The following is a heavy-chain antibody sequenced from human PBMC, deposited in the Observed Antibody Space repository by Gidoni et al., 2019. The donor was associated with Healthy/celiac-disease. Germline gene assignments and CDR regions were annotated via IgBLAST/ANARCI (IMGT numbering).Heavy chain of an antibody. CDR3: ARDRYYYDSSGPPGENYFDY. Sequence: EVQLVESGGGLVQPGGSLRLSCAASGFTFSSYWMHWVRQAPGKGLVWVSRINMDGSSTSYADSVKGRFTISRDNAKNTLYLQMNSLRAEDTAVYYCARDRYYYDSSGPPGENYFDYWGQGTLVTVSS. V-gene: IGHV3-74*01. D-gene: IGHD3-22*01. J-gene: IGHJ4*02. CDR2: INMDGSST. CDR1: GFTFSSYW.